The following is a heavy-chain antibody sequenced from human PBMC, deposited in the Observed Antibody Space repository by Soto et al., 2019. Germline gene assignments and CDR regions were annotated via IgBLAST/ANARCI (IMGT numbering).Heavy chain of an antibody. V-gene: IGHV3-43*01. J-gene: IGHJ6*02. CDR3: AKDDYPWGYVDTAMPYYGMDV. CDR2: ISWDGGST. D-gene: IGHD5-18*01. CDR1: GFTFDDYT. Sequence: EVQLVESGGVVVQPGGSLRLSCAASGFTFDDYTMHWVRQAPGKGLEWVSLISWDGGSTYYADSVKGRFTISRDNSKNPQYLQMNSLRTEDTALYYCAKDDYPWGYVDTAMPYYGMDVWGQGTTVTVSS.